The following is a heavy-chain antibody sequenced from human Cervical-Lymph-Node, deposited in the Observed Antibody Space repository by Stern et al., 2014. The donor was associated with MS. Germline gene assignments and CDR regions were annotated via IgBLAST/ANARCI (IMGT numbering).Heavy chain of an antibody. D-gene: IGHD6-19*01. V-gene: IGHV3-23*04. CDR3: AKVYGSGPFDY. CDR2: ISGSDGST. CDR1: GFTFSSYA. Sequence: VQLVQSWGTLVQPGGSLRLSCAASGFTFSSYAMSWVRQAPGKGLEWVSVISGSDGSTFYADSVKGRFTISRDNSKNTLFLQMNSLRAEDTAVYYCAKVYGSGPFDYWGQGTLVTVSS. J-gene: IGHJ4*02.